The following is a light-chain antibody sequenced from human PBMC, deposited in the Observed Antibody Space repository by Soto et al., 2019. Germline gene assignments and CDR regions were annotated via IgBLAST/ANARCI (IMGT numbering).Light chain of an antibody. CDR2: DAS. CDR1: PSVSSH. Sequence: EIVLTQSSATPSLSPGQRTTLSCHASPSVSSHLAWYQQKPGQAPRLLIYDASNRATGIPARFSGSGSGTDFTLTISSLEPEDFAVYYCQQRSNWPFTFGGGTKVDIK. J-gene: IGKJ4*01. V-gene: IGKV3-11*01. CDR3: QQRSNWPFT.